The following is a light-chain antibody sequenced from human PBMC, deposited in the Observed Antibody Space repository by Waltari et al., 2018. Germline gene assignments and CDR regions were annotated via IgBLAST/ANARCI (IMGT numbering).Light chain of an antibody. J-gene: IGKJ1*01. Sequence: EIVLTQSPGTLSLSPGEIATLSCRPSERVSSSHIAWYQHKPGQAPRLLIYDGSSRATGTPDRFSGGGSGTDYTLTISRLEPEDFALYYCQQYGNSPRTFGHGTKVEIK. CDR1: ERVSSSH. CDR3: QQYGNSPRT. V-gene: IGKV3-20*01. CDR2: DGS.